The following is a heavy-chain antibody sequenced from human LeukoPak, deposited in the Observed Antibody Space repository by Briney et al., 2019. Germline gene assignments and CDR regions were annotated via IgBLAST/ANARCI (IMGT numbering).Heavy chain of an antibody. V-gene: IGHV3-74*01. Sequence: GGSLRLSCAASGFTFSSYAMSWVRQAPGKGLVWVSRINSDGSSTSYADSVKGRFTISRDNAKNTLYLQMNSLRAEDTAVYYCARGDCNGGSCYLSLTTIDYWGQGTLVTVSS. D-gene: IGHD2-15*01. CDR1: GFTFSSYA. CDR2: INSDGSST. CDR3: ARGDCNGGSCYLSLTTIDY. J-gene: IGHJ4*02.